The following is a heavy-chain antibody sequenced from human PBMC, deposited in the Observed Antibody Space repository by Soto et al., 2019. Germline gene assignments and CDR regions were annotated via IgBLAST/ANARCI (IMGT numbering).Heavy chain of an antibody. CDR1: GGSISSGGYS. J-gene: IGHJ4*02. D-gene: IGHD6-6*01. V-gene: IGHV4-30-2*01. Sequence: SETLSLTCAVSGGSISSGGYSWSWIRQPPGKGLEWIGYIYHSGSTYYNPSLKSRVTISVDRSKNQFSLKLSSVTAADTAVYYCASLAEYSSSSHFDYWGQGTLVPSPQ. CDR3: ASLAEYSSSSHFDY. CDR2: IYHSGST.